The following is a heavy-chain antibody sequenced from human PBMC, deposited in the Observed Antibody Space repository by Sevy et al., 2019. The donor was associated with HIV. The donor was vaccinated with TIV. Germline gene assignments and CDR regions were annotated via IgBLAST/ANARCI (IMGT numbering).Heavy chain of an antibody. V-gene: IGHV1-2*04. J-gene: IGHJ3*02. Sequence: ASVKVSCKASGYTFTGYYMHWVRQAPGQGLEWMGWINPNSGGTNYAQKFQGWVTMTRDTSISTAYMELSRLRSDDTAVYDCARDYAFGTNGDAFDIWGQGTMVTVSS. CDR2: INPNSGGT. D-gene: IGHD2-8*01. CDR3: ARDYAFGTNGDAFDI. CDR1: GYTFTGYY.